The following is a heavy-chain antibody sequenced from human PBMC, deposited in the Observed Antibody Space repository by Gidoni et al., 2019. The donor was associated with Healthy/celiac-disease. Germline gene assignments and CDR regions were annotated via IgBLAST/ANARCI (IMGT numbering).Heavy chain of an antibody. CDR2: ISSSSSYT. D-gene: IGHD6-13*01. J-gene: IGHJ6*02. Sequence: VQLVESGGGLVKPGGSLRLSCAASGFTFSAYYMSWIRQAPGKGLEWVSYISSSSSYTNYADSVKGRFTISRDNAKNSLYLQMNSLRAEDTAVYYCARAYSSSWPSNGMDVWGQGTTVTVSS. CDR3: ARAYSSSWPSNGMDV. CDR1: GFTFSAYY. V-gene: IGHV3-11*06.